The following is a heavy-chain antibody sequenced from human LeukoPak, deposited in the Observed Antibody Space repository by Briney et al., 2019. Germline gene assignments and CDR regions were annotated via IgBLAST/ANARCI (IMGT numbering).Heavy chain of an antibody. D-gene: IGHD6-6*01. CDR1: TNTLNNHY. Sequence: GASVKVSCKAPTNTLNNHYIHWVRQGPGQGLKWVGWINPITGDTHLAQSFQGRVTVTADTSISTAHMDLTRLISDDTAVYYCAASIGGREVLLGFYAGGRGTPITVSS. CDR3: AASIGGREVLLGFYA. CDR2: INPITGDT. V-gene: IGHV1-2*02. J-gene: IGHJ5*02.